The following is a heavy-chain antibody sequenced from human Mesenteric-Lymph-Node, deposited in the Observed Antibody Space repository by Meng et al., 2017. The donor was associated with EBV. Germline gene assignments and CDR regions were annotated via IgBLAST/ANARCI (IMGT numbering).Heavy chain of an antibody. Sequence: QGQLQESGAGLVKPAETLIRSCTVSGDSVSSGSYYWTWIREPPGKGLEWIGYISYSGTTNYNPSLKSRVTISVDTSKNQFSLTLSSVRAADTAVYYCARAVGYDSSGYFQTFHDYWGQGTLVTVSS. CDR3: ARAVGYDSSGYFQTFHDY. J-gene: IGHJ4*02. CDR1: GDSVSSGSYY. D-gene: IGHD3-22*01. V-gene: IGHV4-61*01. CDR2: ISYSGTT.